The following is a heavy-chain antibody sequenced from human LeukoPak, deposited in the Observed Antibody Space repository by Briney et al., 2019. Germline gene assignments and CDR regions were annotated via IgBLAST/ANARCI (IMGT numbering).Heavy chain of an antibody. J-gene: IGHJ4*02. CDR2: IGSDGSDT. CDR1: GFNFEDFT. Sequence: GGSLRLSCAASGFNFEDFTMHWVRQAPGKGLMWVSRIGSDGSDTIYADSVKGRFTISRDNAKNSLYLQMNSLRAEDTALYYCAKDDYYDSSGYYYDWGQGTLVTVSS. D-gene: IGHD3-22*01. V-gene: IGHV3-9*01. CDR3: AKDDYYDSSGYYYD.